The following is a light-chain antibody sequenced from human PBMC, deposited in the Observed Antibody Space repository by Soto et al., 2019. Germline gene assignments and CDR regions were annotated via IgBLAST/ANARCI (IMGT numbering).Light chain of an antibody. CDR3: QQYGSSSIT. CDR2: GAS. V-gene: IGKV3-20*01. CDR1: QSVSSSY. Sequence: IVMTQSPATLSLSRGERATLSCRASQSVSSSYLAWYQQKPGQAPRLLIYGASSRATGIPDRFSGSGSGTDFTLTISRLEPEDFAVYYCQQYGSSSITFGQGTRLEIK. J-gene: IGKJ5*01.